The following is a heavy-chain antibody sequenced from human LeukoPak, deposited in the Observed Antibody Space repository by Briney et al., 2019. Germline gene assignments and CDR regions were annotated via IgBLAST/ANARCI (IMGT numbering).Heavy chain of an antibody. Sequence: GASVKVSCKASGYTFTSYAMHWVRQAPGQRLEWMGWINAGNGNTKYSQKFQGRVTITRDTSASTAYMELSSLRSEDTAVYYCARGVGIAAAEGIFDIWGQGTMVPVSS. CDR1: GYTFTSYA. D-gene: IGHD6-13*01. V-gene: IGHV1-3*01. CDR3: ARGVGIAAAEGIFDI. J-gene: IGHJ3*02. CDR2: INAGNGNT.